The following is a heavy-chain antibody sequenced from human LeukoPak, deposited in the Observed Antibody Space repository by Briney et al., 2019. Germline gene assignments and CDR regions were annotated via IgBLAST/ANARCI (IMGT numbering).Heavy chain of an antibody. D-gene: IGHD3-9*01. V-gene: IGHV4-34*01. J-gene: IGHJ5*02. Sequence: SETLSLTCAVYGGSFSGYYWSWIRQPPGKGLEWIGEINHSGSTNYNPSLKSRVTISVDTSKNQFSLKLSSVTAVDTAVYYCATTSGDYDILTGPRQTYNWFDPWGQGTLVTVSS. CDR1: GGSFSGYY. CDR2: INHSGST. CDR3: ATTSGDYDILTGPRQTYNWFDP.